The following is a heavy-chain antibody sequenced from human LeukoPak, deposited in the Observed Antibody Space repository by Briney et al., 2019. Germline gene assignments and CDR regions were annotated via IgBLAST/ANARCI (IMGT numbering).Heavy chain of an antibody. CDR1: GLTFSSHS. Sequence: GGSLRLSCAASGLTFSSHSMNWVRQAPGKGLEWASSISSSSTYIYYADSVKGRFTISRDNAKNSLYLQMNSLRAEDTAVYYCARDAIVGATNFDYWGQGTLVTVSA. D-gene: IGHD1-26*01. CDR3: ARDAIVGATNFDY. J-gene: IGHJ4*02. V-gene: IGHV3-21*01. CDR2: ISSSSTYI.